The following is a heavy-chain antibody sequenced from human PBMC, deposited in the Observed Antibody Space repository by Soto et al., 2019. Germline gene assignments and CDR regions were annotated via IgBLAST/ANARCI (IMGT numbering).Heavy chain of an antibody. Sequence: QVQLVQSGAEVKKPGASVKVSCKASGYTFTSYGISWVRQAPGQGLEGMGWISAYSGNTNYAQKLQGRVTMTTDTSTSTAYMELRSLRSDDTAVYYCARDHHNIFITMIVVGEIDYWGQGTLVTVSS. CDR3: ARDHHNIFITMIVVGEIDY. J-gene: IGHJ4*02. CDR2: ISAYSGNT. CDR1: GYTFTSYG. D-gene: IGHD3-22*01. V-gene: IGHV1-18*01.